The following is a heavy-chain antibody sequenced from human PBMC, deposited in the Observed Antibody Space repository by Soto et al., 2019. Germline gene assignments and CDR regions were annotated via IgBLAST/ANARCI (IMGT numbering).Heavy chain of an antibody. Sequence: SETLSLTCTVSGDSISGGASFWSWIRQPPGKGLEWIANVYYSGSSYYNPSLKSRLTISVDTTKSQFSLQLKSMTAADTAVYYCAKLSCTSSTCYFPGWFDPWGQGTLVTVSS. V-gene: IGHV4-31*03. CDR1: GDSISGGASF. J-gene: IGHJ5*02. CDR3: AKLSCTSSTCYFPGWFDP. CDR2: VYYSGSS. D-gene: IGHD2-2*01.